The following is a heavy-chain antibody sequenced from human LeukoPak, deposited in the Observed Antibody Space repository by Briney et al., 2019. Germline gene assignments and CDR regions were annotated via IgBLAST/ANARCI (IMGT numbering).Heavy chain of an antibody. CDR1: GGSFSGYY. J-gene: IGHJ4*02. V-gene: IGHV4-34*01. CDR3: ARGPAGDYGGDY. D-gene: IGHD4/OR15-4a*01. Sequence: PSETLSLTCAVYGGSFSGYYWSWIRQPPGKGLEWIGEINHSGSTNYNPSLKSQVTISVDTSKNQFSLKLSSVTAADTAVYYCARGPAGDYGGDYWGQGTLVTVSS. CDR2: INHSGST.